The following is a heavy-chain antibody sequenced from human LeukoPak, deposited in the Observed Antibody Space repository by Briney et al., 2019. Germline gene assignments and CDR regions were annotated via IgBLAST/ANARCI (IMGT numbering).Heavy chain of an antibody. Sequence: GGSLRLSCAASGFTFSSYSMNWVRQAPGKGLEWVSSISSSSSYIYYADSVKGRFTISRDNAKNSLYLQMDSLRAEDTAVYYCARDPGDSGSWGAFDIWGQGTRVIVS. D-gene: IGHD3-10*01. CDR2: ISSSSSYI. CDR3: ARDPGDSGSWGAFDI. J-gene: IGHJ3*02. CDR1: GFTFSSYS. V-gene: IGHV3-21*01.